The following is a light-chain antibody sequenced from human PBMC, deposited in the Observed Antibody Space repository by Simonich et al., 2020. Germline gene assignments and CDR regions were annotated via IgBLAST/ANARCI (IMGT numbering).Light chain of an antibody. CDR1: TSGVGDFNL. CDR2: EGS. V-gene: IGLV2-23*03. Sequence: QSALTQPASVSGSPGQSITISCTGTTSGVGDFNLFSWYHQNPGKAPKLMSYEGSKRPSGVSNRFSGSKSGNMASLTISGLQAEDEADYYCCSYAGSSTFVVFGGGTKLTVL. CDR3: CSYAGSSTFVV. J-gene: IGLJ2*01.